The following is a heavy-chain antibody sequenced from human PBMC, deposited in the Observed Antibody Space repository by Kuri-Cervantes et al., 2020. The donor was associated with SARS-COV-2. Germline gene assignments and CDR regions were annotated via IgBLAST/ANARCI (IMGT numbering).Heavy chain of an antibody. CDR2: VKTNSGST. V-gene: IGHV1-8*01. D-gene: IGHD2-15*01. J-gene: IGHJ4*02. Sequence: ASVKVSCKAPETTFPNYDINWVRQATGQGLEWMGMVKTNSGSTLYAQIFQGRVTMTRDTSTSTVYLELSSLTSEDTAIYYCYCAPKEGFDSWGQGTLVTVSS. CDR3: YCAPKEGFDS. CDR1: ETTFPNYD.